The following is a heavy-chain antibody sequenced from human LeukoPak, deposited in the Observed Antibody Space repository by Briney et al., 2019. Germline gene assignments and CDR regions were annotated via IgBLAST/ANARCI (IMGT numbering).Heavy chain of an antibody. D-gene: IGHD3-22*01. CDR2: IIPIFGTA. J-gene: IGHJ6*02. CDR1: GYTFTSYD. CDR3: ARDLDSSGYYYYYYYGMDV. V-gene: IGHV1-69*13. Sequence: SVTVSCTASGYTFTSYDINWVRQATGQGLEWMGGIIPIFGTANYAQKFQGRVTITADESTSTAYMELSSLRSEDTAVYYCARDLDSSGYYYYYYYGMDVWGQGTTVTVSS.